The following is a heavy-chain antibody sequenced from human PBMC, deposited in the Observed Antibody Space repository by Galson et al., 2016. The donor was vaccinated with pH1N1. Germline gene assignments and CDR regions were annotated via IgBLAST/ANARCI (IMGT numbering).Heavy chain of an antibody. CDR3: ARVAAMIVVVSVYAVDI. J-gene: IGHJ3*02. D-gene: IGHD3-22*01. CDR1: GYTFTSYF. CDR2: INPSGGNT. Sequence: SVKVSCKASGYTFTSYFMYWVRQAPGQGLEWMGIINPSGGNTNYAQKFQGRLTMTRDTSTSTVYMELSSLRSGDTAVYYCARVAAMIVVVSVYAVDIWGQGTMVTVSS. V-gene: IGHV1-46*01.